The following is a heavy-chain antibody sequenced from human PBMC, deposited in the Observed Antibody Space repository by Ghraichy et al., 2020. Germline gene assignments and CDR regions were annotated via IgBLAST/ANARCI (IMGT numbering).Heavy chain of an antibody. CDR2: ISYDGSNK. Sequence: GGSLRLSCAASGFTFSSYAMHWVRQAPGKGLEWVAVISYDGSNKYYADSVKGRFTISRDNSKNTLYLQMNSLRAEDTAVYYCARGQSLYSGSYYGSGYYFDYWGQGTLVTVSS. J-gene: IGHJ4*02. D-gene: IGHD1-26*01. CDR1: GFTFSSYA. CDR3: ARGQSLYSGSYYGSGYYFDY. V-gene: IGHV3-30-3*01.